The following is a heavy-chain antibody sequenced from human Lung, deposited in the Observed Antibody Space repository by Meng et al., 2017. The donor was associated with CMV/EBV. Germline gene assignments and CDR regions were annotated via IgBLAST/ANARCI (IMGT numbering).Heavy chain of an antibody. CDR1: GASITSYY. V-gene: IGHV4-4*07. J-gene: IGHJ4*02. D-gene: IGHD2-2*01. Sequence: QVPLQGSGPRLVKPSETLSLPCTVSGASITSYYWSWIRQPAGKGLEWIGRISASGNTRYNPSLKSRVTISVDTSKNQFSLKLSSVTAADTAVYFCARGELLWDYWGQGTLVTVSS. CDR3: ARGELLWDY. CDR2: ISASGNT.